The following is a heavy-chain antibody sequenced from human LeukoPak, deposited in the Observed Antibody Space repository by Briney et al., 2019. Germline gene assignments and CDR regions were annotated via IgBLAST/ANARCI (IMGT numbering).Heavy chain of an antibody. D-gene: IGHD3-22*01. CDR2: IYHSGST. CDR3: ARVGVGWLLYFDY. Sequence: PSETLSLTCTVSGYSISSGYYWGWIRQPPGKGLEWIGSIYHSGSTYYNRSLNSRVTISVDTSKNQFSLKLRSVTAADTAVYYCARVGVGWLLYFDYWGQGTLVTVSS. J-gene: IGHJ4*02. V-gene: IGHV4-38-2*02. CDR1: GYSISSGYY.